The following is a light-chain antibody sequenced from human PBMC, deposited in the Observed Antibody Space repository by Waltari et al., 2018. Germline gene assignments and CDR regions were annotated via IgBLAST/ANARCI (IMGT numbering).Light chain of an antibody. V-gene: IGLV2-14*03. CDR1: SSDIGGFEY. CDR2: DVN. CDR3: SSYSSRDTLV. Sequence: QSALTQPASVSGSPGQSITISCSGTSSDIGGFEYVAWYQQHPDKIPRLVIYDVNDRPSSVSNLFSGSKSGNTASLTISGLQAEDEADYYFSSYSSRDTLVFGGGTKVSVL. J-gene: IGLJ1*01.